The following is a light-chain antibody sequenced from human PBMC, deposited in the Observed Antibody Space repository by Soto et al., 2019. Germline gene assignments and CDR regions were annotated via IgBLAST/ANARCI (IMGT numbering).Light chain of an antibody. CDR3: SSYTSSSTDVV. CDR1: SSDVGGYNY. CDR2: DVS. Sequence: QSALTQPASVSGSPGQSITISCTGTSSDVGGYNYVSWYQQHPGKAPKLMIYDVSNRPSGVSNRFSGSKSGNTASLTISVLQAEDEADYYCSSYTSSSTDVVFVGGTQLTVL. V-gene: IGLV2-14*01. J-gene: IGLJ2*01.